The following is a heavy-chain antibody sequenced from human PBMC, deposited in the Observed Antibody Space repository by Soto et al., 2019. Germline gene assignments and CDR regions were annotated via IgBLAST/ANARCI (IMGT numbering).Heavy chain of an antibody. CDR3: ARTRRTHSNRPGRPQYNWFDP. D-gene: IGHD2-15*01. V-gene: IGHV1-69*01. CDR1: GGTFSSYA. J-gene: IGHJ5*02. CDR2: IIPIFGTA. Sequence: QVQLVQSGAEVKKPGSSVKVSCKASGGTFSSYAISWVRQAPGQGLEWMGGIIPIFGTANYAQKFQGRVTITADESTSTAYMELSSLRSEDTAGYYCARTRRTHSNRPGRPQYNWFDPWGQGTLVTVSS.